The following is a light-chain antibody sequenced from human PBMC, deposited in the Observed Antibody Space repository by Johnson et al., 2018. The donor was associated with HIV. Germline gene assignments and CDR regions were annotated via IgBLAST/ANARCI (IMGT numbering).Light chain of an antibody. V-gene: IGLV1-51*01. Sequence: SVLTQPPSVSAAPGQKVTISWSGSRCDIGNNYVSWHQQFPGTAPKFLIHDNNKRPSGIPDRISGSKSGTSATLGITGLQTGDEADYYCGTWNTRLSVGHVFGTGTKVTVL. J-gene: IGLJ1*01. CDR3: GTWNTRLSVGHV. CDR1: RCDIGNNY. CDR2: DNN.